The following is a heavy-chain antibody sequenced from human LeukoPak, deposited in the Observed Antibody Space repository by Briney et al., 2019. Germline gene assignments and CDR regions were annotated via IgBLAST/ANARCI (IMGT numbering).Heavy chain of an antibody. D-gene: IGHD3-22*01. Sequence: SETLSLTCTVSGDSISSGGYYWSWIRQPPEKGLEWIGYIYYSGSTYYNPSLKSRVTISVDTSKNQFSLKLSSVTAVDTAVYYCARRVFGSGYSSLDYWGQGTLVTVSS. CDR3: ARRVFGSGYSSLDY. CDR2: IYYSGST. J-gene: IGHJ4*02. V-gene: IGHV4-30-4*08. CDR1: GDSISSGGYY.